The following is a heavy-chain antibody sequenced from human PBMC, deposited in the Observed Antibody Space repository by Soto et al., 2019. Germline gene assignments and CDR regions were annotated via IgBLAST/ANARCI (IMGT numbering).Heavy chain of an antibody. J-gene: IGHJ5*02. D-gene: IGHD4-17*01. Sequence: QVQLVQSGAEVKKPGASVKVSCKASGYTCTTYGISWVRQAPGQGLEWMGWLNLQNEKTKYAQRVKGRVTMTTDRSTNTAYMELRSLRPDDTAVYYCARRRDQGSDFYGDYIDLWGQGTLVTVS. V-gene: IGHV1-18*01. CDR1: GYTCTTYG. CDR2: LNLQNEKT. CDR3: ARRRDQGSDFYGDYIDL.